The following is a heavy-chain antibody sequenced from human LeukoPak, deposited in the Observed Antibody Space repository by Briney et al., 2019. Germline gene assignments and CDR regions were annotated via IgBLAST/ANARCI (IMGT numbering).Heavy chain of an antibody. Sequence: SETLSLTCAVYGGSFSGYYWSWIRQPPGKGLEWIGEINHSGSTNYNPSLKSRVTISVDTSKNQFSLKLSSVTAADTAVCYCARLPYDFWSGYPAGFADWGQGTLVTVSS. D-gene: IGHD3-3*01. CDR3: ARLPYDFWSGYPAGFAD. V-gene: IGHV4-34*01. J-gene: IGHJ4*02. CDR1: GGSFSGYY. CDR2: INHSGST.